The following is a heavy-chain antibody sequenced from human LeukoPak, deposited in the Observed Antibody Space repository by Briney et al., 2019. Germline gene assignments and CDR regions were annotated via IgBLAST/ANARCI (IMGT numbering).Heavy chain of an antibody. Sequence: PSETLSLTCTVSLGSISTSNYYWGWVRQPPGKALEWIGNIFYSGSTYYTPSLKSRVTISLDTSRNQFSLKLNSVTAADTAVYYCAKDLRGYYYYMDVWGKGTTVTISS. CDR3: AKDLRGYYYYMDV. V-gene: IGHV4-39*07. D-gene: IGHD4-17*01. J-gene: IGHJ6*03. CDR2: IFYSGST. CDR1: LGSISTSNYY.